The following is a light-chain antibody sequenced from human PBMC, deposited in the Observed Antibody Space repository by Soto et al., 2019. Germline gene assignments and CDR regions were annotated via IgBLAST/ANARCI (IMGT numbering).Light chain of an antibody. CDR1: SSDVGGYDY. CDR3: SSYTSSSTYV. Sequence: QSVLTQPASVSGSPGQSIAISCTGTSSDVGGYDYVSWYQQHPGKAPKLMIYDVSNRPSGVSNRFSGSKSDNTASLTISGSQAEDEADYYCSSYTSSSTYVFGTGTKVTVL. V-gene: IGLV2-14*01. CDR2: DVS. J-gene: IGLJ1*01.